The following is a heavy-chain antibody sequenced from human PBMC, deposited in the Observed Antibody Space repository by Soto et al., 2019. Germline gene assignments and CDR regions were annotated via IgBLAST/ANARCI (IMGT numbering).Heavy chain of an antibody. J-gene: IGHJ3*02. CDR2: ISGSGGST. D-gene: IGHD6-19*01. CDR1: GFTFSSYA. V-gene: IGHV3-23*01. CDR3: PYTGRAGAGPPPRVDDFGI. Sequence: PGGSLRLSCAASGFTFSSYAMSWVRQAPGKGLEWVSAISGSGGSTYYADSVKGRFTISRDNSKNTLYLQMNSLRAEDTVVYYCPYTGRAGAGPPPRVDDFGIGVQGTMVTIS.